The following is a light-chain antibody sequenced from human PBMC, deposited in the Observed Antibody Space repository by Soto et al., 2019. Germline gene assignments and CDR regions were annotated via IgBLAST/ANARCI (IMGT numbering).Light chain of an antibody. Sequence: DIHMTQSPSSLSASVFDTFTITCRASQNIDMYLNWYQQKPGKAPRVLISGASNLQSGVPSRFSGSGSGTDFTLTISSLQSEDFASYFCQHTFNSPPWTFGQGTKVDIK. CDR1: QNIDMY. V-gene: IGKV1-39*01. CDR2: GAS. CDR3: QHTFNSPPWT. J-gene: IGKJ1*01.